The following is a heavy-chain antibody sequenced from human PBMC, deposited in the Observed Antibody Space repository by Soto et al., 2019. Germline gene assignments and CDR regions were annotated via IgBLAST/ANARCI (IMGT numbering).Heavy chain of an antibody. V-gene: IGHV4-61*01. D-gene: IGHD3-3*01. CDR1: GGSVSSPFYY. CDR2: FYYSGST. CDR3: ARGVYDYWSGYYAGSGLDV. Sequence: PSETLSLTCAVSGGSVSSPFYYWSWIRQPPGKGLEWIGYFYYSGSTNYNPSLKSRVSISVDTSKNQFSLKLSSVTAADTAVYYCARGVYDYWSGYYAGSGLDVWGQGTTVTVSS. J-gene: IGHJ6*02.